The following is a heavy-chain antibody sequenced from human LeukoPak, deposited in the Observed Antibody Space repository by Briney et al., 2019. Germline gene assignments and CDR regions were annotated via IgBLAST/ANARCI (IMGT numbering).Heavy chain of an antibody. Sequence: PSETLSLTCTLSGDSLNSSNDYWAWIRHPPGTGLEWIGSIYYSGSTYYNPSLKSRLTISIDTSRNQFSLKLTSVTAADTAVYFCVRHGGLVFVVQAFDPWSQGTLVTVSS. D-gene: IGHD2-15*01. CDR1: GDSLNSSNDY. CDR3: VRHGGLVFVVQAFDP. J-gene: IGHJ5*02. CDR2: IYYSGST. V-gene: IGHV4-39*01.